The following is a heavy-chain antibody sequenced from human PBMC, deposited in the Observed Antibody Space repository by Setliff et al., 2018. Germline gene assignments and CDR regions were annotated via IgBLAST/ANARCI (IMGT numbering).Heavy chain of an antibody. Sequence: ETLSLTCSVSGDSMSFSYWSWIRQPPGKGLEWIGYIYYSGSTDSHPSLKSRVSISIDTSKNQFSLKLNSVTAADMAVYYCAREQWLDPLGYYYMDVWAKGTTVTVSS. CDR3: AREQWLDPLGYYYMDV. J-gene: IGHJ6*03. V-gene: IGHV4-59*12. D-gene: IGHD6-19*01. CDR1: GDSMSFSY. CDR2: IYYSGST.